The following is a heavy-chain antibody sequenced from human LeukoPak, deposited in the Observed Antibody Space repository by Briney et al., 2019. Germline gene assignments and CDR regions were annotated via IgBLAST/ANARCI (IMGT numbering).Heavy chain of an antibody. Sequence: ASVKVSCKASGYTFTGYYMHWVRQAPGQGLEWIGWINPNSGGTNYAQKFQGRVTMTRDTSISTAYMELSRLRSDDTAVYYCARVECSSTSCYGKRRFDYWGQGTLVTVSS. V-gene: IGHV1-2*02. J-gene: IGHJ4*02. CDR1: GYTFTGYY. CDR3: ARVECSSTSCYGKRRFDY. D-gene: IGHD2-2*01. CDR2: INPNSGGT.